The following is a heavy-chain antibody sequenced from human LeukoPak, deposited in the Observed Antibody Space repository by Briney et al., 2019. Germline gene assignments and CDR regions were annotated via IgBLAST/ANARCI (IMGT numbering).Heavy chain of an antibody. J-gene: IGHJ4*02. CDR3: AKDFRPFVTMIVGTDY. V-gene: IGHV3-23*01. CDR1: GFTFSSYA. Sequence: PGGSLRLSCAASGFTFSSYAMSWVRQAPGKGLEWVSAISGSGGSTYYADSVKGRFTISRDNSKNTLYLQMNSLRAEDTAVYYCAKDFRPFVTMIVGTDYWGQGTLVTVSS. CDR2: ISGSGGST. D-gene: IGHD3-22*01.